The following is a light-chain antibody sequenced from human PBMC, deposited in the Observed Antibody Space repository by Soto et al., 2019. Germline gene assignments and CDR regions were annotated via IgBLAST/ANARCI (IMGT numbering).Light chain of an antibody. CDR1: SSDVGGYNY. CDR3: SSYAGAHIV. J-gene: IGLJ1*01. V-gene: IGLV2-8*01. CDR2: DVS. Sequence: SALTQPPSASGSPVQSVAISCTGTSSDVGGYNYVSWYQQYPGKAPKLMIYDVSKRPSGVPDRFSGSKSGNTASLTVSGLQAEDEADYYCSSYAGAHIVFGTGTKVTVL.